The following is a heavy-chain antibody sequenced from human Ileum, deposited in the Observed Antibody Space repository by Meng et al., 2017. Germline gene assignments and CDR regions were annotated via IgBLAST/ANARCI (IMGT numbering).Heavy chain of an antibody. V-gene: IGHV3-21*01. CDR3: ARERAGYYYDY. J-gene: IGHJ4*02. Sequence: GGCGGGVVKAGGSLRLSWAATGFTFSPYTMDWVRQAPGKGLEWVSSIIGSGNNISYADSVKGRFTTSRDNAKSSLYLQMNSLRDEDTAVYYCARERAGYYYDYWGQGTLVTVSS. CDR1: GFTFSPYT. CDR2: IIGSGNNI. D-gene: IGHD3-9*01.